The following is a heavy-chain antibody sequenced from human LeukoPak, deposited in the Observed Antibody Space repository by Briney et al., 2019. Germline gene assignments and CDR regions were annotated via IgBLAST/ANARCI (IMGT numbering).Heavy chain of an antibody. D-gene: IGHD6-19*01. J-gene: IGHJ4*02. CDR1: GFTFSSYA. Sequence: PGRSLRLSCAASGFTFSSYAMHWVRQAPGKGLEWMAVISYDGNNKYYTDSVKGRFTISRDNSKNTLYLQMNSLRAEDTAVYYCARGGVAGTSDYWGQGTLVTVSS. V-gene: IGHV3-30*14. CDR3: ARGGVAGTSDY. CDR2: ISYDGNNK.